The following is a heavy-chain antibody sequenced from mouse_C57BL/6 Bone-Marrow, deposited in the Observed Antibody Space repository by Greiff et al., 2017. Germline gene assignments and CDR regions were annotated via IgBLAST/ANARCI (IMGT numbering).Heavy chain of an antibody. Sequence: QVQLKESGAELARPGASVKLSCKASGYTFTSYGISWVKQRTGQGLEWIGEIYPRSGNTYYNEKFKGKATLTADKSSSTAYMELRSLTSEDSAVYFCARGPYDGYLYYFDYWGQGTTLTVSS. CDR3: ARGPYDGYLYYFDY. CDR2: IYPRSGNT. D-gene: IGHD2-3*01. J-gene: IGHJ2*01. CDR1: GYTFTSYG. V-gene: IGHV1-81*01.